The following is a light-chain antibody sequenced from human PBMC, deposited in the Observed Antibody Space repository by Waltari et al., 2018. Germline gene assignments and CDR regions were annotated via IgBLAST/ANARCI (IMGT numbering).Light chain of an antibody. CDR3: QQYYSIPWT. Sequence: DIVMTQSPDSLAVSLGERATVNCKSSQNVLYSPHNKSFSAWFQQKLGQPPKLLIYWASTRESGVPVRFSGSGSGRDFTLTISSLQAEDVAVYYCQQYYSIPWTFGQGTKVEIK. V-gene: IGKV4-1*01. CDR1: QNVLYSPHNKSF. J-gene: IGKJ1*01. CDR2: WAS.